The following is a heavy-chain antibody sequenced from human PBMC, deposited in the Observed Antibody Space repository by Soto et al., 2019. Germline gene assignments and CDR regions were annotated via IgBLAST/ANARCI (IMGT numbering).Heavy chain of an antibody. CDR3: ARSYLRVRYYYYGMDV. J-gene: IGHJ6*02. CDR2: INHSGST. D-gene: IGHD1-1*01. V-gene: IGHV4-34*01. Sequence: IPQPPGKGLEWIGEINHSGSTNYNPSLKSRVTISVDTSKNQFSLKLSSVTAADTAWYYCARSYLRVRYYYYGMDVWDQGTTVT.